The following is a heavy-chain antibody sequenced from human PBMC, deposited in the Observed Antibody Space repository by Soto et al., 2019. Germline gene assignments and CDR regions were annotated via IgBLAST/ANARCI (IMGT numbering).Heavy chain of an antibody. J-gene: IGHJ5*02. CDR3: ARARHSNSWFPFDP. D-gene: IGHD6-13*01. V-gene: IGHV3-23*01. CDR1: GFKFTTFA. CDR2: ISAGGDTT. Sequence: EVQLLESGGGLVQPGGSLTLSCAASGFKFTTFAMSWVRQAPGKGLEWVASISAGGDTTYYADAVKGHFTISGDNSKNTVYLQMDSLGAEDTAVYFCARARHSNSWFPFDPWGQGTQVTVSS.